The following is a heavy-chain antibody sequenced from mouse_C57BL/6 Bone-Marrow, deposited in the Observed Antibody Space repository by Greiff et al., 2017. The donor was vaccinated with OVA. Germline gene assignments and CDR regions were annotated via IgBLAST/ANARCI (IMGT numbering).Heavy chain of an antibody. CDR2: IDPNSGGT. J-gene: IGHJ3*01. Sequence: QVHVKQPGAELVKPGASVKLSCKASGYTFTSYWMHWVKQRPGRGLEWIGRIDPNSGGTKYNEKLKGKATLTVDKPSSTAYMQLSSLTSEDSAVYYCARDLTTVVPTFAYWGQGTLVTVSS. CDR3: ARDLTTVVPTFAY. V-gene: IGHV1-72*01. CDR1: GYTFTSYW. D-gene: IGHD1-1*01.